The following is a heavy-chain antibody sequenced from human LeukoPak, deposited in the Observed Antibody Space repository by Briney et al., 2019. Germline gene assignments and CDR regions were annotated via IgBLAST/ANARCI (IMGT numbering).Heavy chain of an antibody. CDR1: GYTFTSYG. CDR2: ISAYNGNT. V-gene: IGHV1-18*01. CDR3: AREGVCGGSCYSGDYYYYYYGMDV. D-gene: IGHD2-15*01. J-gene: IGHJ6*02. Sequence: ASVKVSCKASGYTFTSYGISWVRQAPGQGLEWMGWISAYNGNTNYAQKLQGRVTMTTDTSTSTAYMELRSLRSDDTAVYYCAREGVCGGSCYSGDYYYYYYGMDVWGQGTTVTVSS.